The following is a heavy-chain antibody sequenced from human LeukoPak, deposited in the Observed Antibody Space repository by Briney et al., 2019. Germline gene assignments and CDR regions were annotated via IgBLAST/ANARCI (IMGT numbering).Heavy chain of an antibody. V-gene: IGHV4-4*07. Sequence: SETLSLTCTVSGGSISGYYWSWIRQPAGKGLEWIGRIYSSGSTNYNPSLESRVTMSVDASKNQFSLKLSSVTAADTAVYYCARVPGPNWFDPWGQGTLVTVSS. CDR2: IYSSGST. CDR1: GGSISGYY. CDR3: ARVPGPNWFDP. J-gene: IGHJ5*02.